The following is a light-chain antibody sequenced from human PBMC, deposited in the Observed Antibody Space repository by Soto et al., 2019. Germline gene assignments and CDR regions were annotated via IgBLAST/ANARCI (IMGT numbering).Light chain of an antibody. V-gene: IGKV3-15*01. CDR3: QQYNNWPRT. CDR2: GAS. Sequence: ETVMTQSEATLSVSPGERATLSCRASQSIHTNLAWYQQKPGQPPRLLIYGASTRVTGIPTTFRGSGSGTEFTLTISSLQSEDFAVYYCQQYNNWPRTFGQGTKVEIK. CDR1: QSIHTN. J-gene: IGKJ1*01.